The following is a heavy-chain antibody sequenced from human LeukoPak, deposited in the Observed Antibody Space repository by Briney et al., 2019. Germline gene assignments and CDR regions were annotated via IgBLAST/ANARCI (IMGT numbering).Heavy chain of an antibody. D-gene: IGHD3-22*01. CDR3: AGGGDSGGYYYPMFDY. CDR2: IYYTGST. Sequence: PSETLSLTCTVAGVSISNYYWSWIRQPPGKGLEWFGYIYYTGSTNYNPSLKSRVIISVDTSKNQFSLKLSSVTAADTAVYYCAGGGDSGGYYYPMFDYWGQGTLVTVSS. CDR1: GVSISNYY. V-gene: IGHV4-59*01. J-gene: IGHJ4*02.